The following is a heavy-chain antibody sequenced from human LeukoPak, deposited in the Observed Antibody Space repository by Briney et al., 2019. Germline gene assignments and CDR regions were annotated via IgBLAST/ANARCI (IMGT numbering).Heavy chain of an antibody. D-gene: IGHD1-26*01. V-gene: IGHV3-33*08. CDR1: GFTFSSYA. Sequence: GGSLRLSCAASGFTFSSYAMSWVRQAPGKGLEWVAVIWYVETTKYYSDSVKGRFTISRDNSKNTLYLQMNNLGVEDTAVYYCARDQENSLGNYFDSWGQGTLVTVSS. CDR3: ARDQENSLGNYFDS. J-gene: IGHJ4*02. CDR2: IWYVETTK.